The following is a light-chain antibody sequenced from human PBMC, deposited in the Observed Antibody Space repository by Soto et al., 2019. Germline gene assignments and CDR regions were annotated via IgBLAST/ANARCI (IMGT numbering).Light chain of an antibody. CDR1: QSISSW. Sequence: DIQMTQSPATRSASVGDRVTITCRASQSISSWLAWYQQKPGKAPKLLIYAASSLQSGVPSRFSGSGSGTAFTLTISSLQPEDFATYYCQHYNSYFGGGTKVDIK. V-gene: IGKV1-5*01. J-gene: IGKJ4*01. CDR3: QHYNSY. CDR2: AAS.